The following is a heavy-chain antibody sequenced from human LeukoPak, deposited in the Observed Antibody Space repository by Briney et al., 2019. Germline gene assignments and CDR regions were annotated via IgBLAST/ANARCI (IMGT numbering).Heavy chain of an antibody. V-gene: IGHV5-51*01. CDR1: GYRFTDYW. Sequence: GESLKISRQGSGYRFTDYWIGWVRPMPGKGLEWMGIIYPGDSDTRYSPSFQGQVTISADESINTAHLQWSSLKASDTAMYYCARGAAGTTPDYYYFGLDVWGQGTTVRVSS. CDR3: ARGAAGTTPDYYYFGLDV. D-gene: IGHD1-7*01. CDR2: IYPGDSDT. J-gene: IGHJ6*02.